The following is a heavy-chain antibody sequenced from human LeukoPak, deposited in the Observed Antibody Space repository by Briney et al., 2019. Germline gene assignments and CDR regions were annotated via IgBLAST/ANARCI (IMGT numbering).Heavy chain of an antibody. J-gene: IGHJ4*02. D-gene: IGHD1-26*01. V-gene: IGHV3-21*01. Sequence: TGGSLRLSCAASGFTFSTYGMNWVRQAPGKGLEWVSSITSSSYKYYADSVKGRFTISRDNAKNSLYLQMNSLRAEDTAVYYCARVLDSGNYYFDYWGQGTLVTVSS. CDR1: GFTFSTYG. CDR3: ARVLDSGNYYFDY. CDR2: ITSSSYK.